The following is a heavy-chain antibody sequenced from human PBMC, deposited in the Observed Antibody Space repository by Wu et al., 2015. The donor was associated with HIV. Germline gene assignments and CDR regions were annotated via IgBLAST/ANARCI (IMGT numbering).Heavy chain of an antibody. CDR2: MNPRTGNT. Sequence: QVQLVQSGAEVKKPGASVKVSCKASGYTFSSYDINWVRQATGQGLEWMGWMNPRTGNTGYAQKFQGRVTMTRDTSISTANMELSSLRSEDTAVYYCARDSVAGDYFDYWGQGTLVTVSS. CDR3: ARDSVAGDYFDY. V-gene: IGHV1-8*01. J-gene: IGHJ4*02. CDR1: GYTFSSYD. D-gene: IGHD2-15*01.